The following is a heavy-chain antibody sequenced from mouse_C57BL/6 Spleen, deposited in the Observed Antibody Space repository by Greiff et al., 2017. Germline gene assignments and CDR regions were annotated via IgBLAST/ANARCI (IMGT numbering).Heavy chain of an antibody. J-gene: IGHJ4*01. D-gene: IGHD1-1*01. Sequence: VQLKQSGGGLVKPGGSLKLSCAASGFTFSDYGMHWVRQAPEKGLEWVAYISSGSSTIYYADTVKGRFTISRDNAKNTLFLQMTSLRSEDTAMYYCARHFGSSYAMDYWGQGTSVTVSS. V-gene: IGHV5-17*01. CDR3: ARHFGSSYAMDY. CDR1: GFTFSDYG. CDR2: ISSGSSTI.